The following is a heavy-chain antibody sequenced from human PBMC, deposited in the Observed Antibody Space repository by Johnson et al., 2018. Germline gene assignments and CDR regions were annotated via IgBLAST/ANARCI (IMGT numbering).Heavy chain of an antibody. D-gene: IGHD5-12*01. J-gene: IGHJ3*02. CDR1: GFTFSSYG. Sequence: QVQLVQSGGGVVQPGRSLRLSCAASGFTFSSYGMHWVRQAPGKGLEWVAVISYDGRNKYYADSVKGRFTISRDNSKNTLYLQMNSLRAEATAVYSCARSGYDYAFDIWGQGPMVTVSS. CDR3: ARSGYDYAFDI. CDR2: ISYDGRNK. V-gene: IGHV3-30*03.